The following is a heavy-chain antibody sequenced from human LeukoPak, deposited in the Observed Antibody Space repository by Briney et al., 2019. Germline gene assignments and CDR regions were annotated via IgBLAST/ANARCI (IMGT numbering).Heavy chain of an antibody. CDR1: GFTFSSYG. Sequence: QTGGSLRLSCAASGFTFSSYGMHWVRQAPGKGLEWVAFIRYDGSNKYYADSVKGGFTISRDNSKNTLYLQMDSLRAEDTAVYYCARDNWDDADAFDIWGQGTMVTVSS. D-gene: IGHD1-20*01. CDR2: IRYDGSNK. CDR3: ARDNWDDADAFDI. V-gene: IGHV3-30*02. J-gene: IGHJ3*02.